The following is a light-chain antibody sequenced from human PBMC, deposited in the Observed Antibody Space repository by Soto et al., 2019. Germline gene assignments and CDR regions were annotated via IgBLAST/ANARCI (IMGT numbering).Light chain of an antibody. Sequence: EIVLTQSPATLSLSPGERATLSCRASQSITNYVGWYQQKPGQAPRLLIYATSNRATGIPARFSGSGSGTDFTLTISRLEPEDFAVYYCQQYGSSPLTFGGGTKVDIK. V-gene: IGKV3-20*01. CDR1: QSITNY. CDR3: QQYGSSPLT. CDR2: ATS. J-gene: IGKJ4*01.